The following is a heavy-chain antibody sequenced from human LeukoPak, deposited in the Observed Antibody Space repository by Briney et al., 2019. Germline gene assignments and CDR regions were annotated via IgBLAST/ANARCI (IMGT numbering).Heavy chain of an antibody. CDR3: AKGSSGHFFDL. CDR2: ISSDGGGT. J-gene: IGHJ4*02. D-gene: IGHD3-22*01. CDR1: GFIFHNYG. V-gene: IGHV3-23*01. Sequence: GSLRLSCAASGFIFHNYGLVWVRQAPGKGLEWVSAISSDGGGTTYADFVKGRFSVSRDNSKNTLFLQMNSLRAEDTALYYCAKGSSGHFFDLWGQGTLVTVSS.